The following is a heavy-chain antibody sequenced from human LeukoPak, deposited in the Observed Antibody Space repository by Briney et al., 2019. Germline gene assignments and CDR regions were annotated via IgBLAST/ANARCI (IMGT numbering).Heavy chain of an antibody. V-gene: IGHV4-30-4*07. CDR3: ARGRYSYGWFDP. D-gene: IGHD5-18*01. Sequence: SETLSLTCAVSGGSVGSDTYSWSWIRQPPGKGLEWIGYIYYSGRTYYNPSLKSRVTISVDTSKNQFSLKLSSVTAADTAVYYCARGRYSYGWFDPWGQGTLVTVSS. CDR2: IYYSGRT. CDR1: GGSVGSDTYS. J-gene: IGHJ5*02.